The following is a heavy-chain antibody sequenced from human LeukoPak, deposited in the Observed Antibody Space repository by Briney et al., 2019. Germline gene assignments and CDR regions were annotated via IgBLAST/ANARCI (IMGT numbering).Heavy chain of an antibody. Sequence: GRSLRLSCAASGFSFRSYAMHWVRQAPGKGLEWVANIKQDGSEKYYVDSVKGRFTISRDNAKNSLDLQMSSLRAEDTAVYYCARDKEVGATRLDDWGQGTLVTVSS. D-gene: IGHD1-26*01. CDR2: IKQDGSEK. CDR3: ARDKEVGATRLDD. CDR1: GFSFRSYA. J-gene: IGHJ4*02. V-gene: IGHV3-7*01.